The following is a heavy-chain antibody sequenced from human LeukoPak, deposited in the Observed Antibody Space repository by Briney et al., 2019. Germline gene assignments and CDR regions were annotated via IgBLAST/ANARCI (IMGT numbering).Heavy chain of an antibody. J-gene: IGHJ6*02. Sequence: ASVKVSCKASGYTLSHFSVHWVRQAPGQGLEWMGRINTNNGRPTYAQDFLGRFVFSVDPSVTTAYLQISGLQTEDTAVYYCARYYYYRYSGRLDVWGQGTTVTVSS. CDR1: GYTLSHFS. CDR3: ARYYYYRYSGRLDV. D-gene: IGHD3-10*01. V-gene: IGHV7-4-1*02. CDR2: INTNNGRP.